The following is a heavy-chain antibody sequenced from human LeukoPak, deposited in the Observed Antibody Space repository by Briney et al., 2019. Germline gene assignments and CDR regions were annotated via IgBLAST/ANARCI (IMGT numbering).Heavy chain of an antibody. D-gene: IGHD3-22*01. CDR3: ATMIVVAGFDP. Sequence: PSETLSLTCTVSGGSISSSSYYWGWIRQPPGKGLEWIGSIYYSGSTYYNPSLKSRVTISVDTSKNQFSLKLSSVTAADTAVYYCATMIVVAGFDPWGQGTLVTVSS. V-gene: IGHV4-39*01. CDR2: IYYSGST. CDR1: GGSISSSSYY. J-gene: IGHJ5*02.